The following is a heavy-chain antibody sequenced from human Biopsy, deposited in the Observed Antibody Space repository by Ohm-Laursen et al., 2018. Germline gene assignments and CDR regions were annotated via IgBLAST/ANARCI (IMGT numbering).Heavy chain of an antibody. CDR1: GYTFTSYE. CDR2: MNPDSGNT. D-gene: IGHD3-10*01. Sequence: GASVKVSCKTSGYTFTSYEINWVRQATGQGLEWMGWMNPDSGNTGYAQNFQGRVTMTRNISISTAYMELSSLRSEDTAVYFCARADPPLFYYGSGSSNWFDPWGQGTLVTVSS. V-gene: IGHV1-8*01. J-gene: IGHJ5*02. CDR3: ARADPPLFYYGSGSSNWFDP.